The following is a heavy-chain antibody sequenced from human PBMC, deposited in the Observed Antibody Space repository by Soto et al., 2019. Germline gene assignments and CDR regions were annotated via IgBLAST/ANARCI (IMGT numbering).Heavy chain of an antibody. Sequence: EVQLLESGGGLVQPGGSLRLSCAASGFTFSSYAMSWVRQAPGKGLEWVSGISASGGSTDYADSVKGRFTISRDNSKYTLYLQMNSLRAEDTAVYYCARGYYYVGFWGQGTLVTVSS. CDR3: ARGYYYVGF. D-gene: IGHD3-22*01. CDR2: ISASGGST. V-gene: IGHV3-23*01. CDR1: GFTFSSYA. J-gene: IGHJ4*02.